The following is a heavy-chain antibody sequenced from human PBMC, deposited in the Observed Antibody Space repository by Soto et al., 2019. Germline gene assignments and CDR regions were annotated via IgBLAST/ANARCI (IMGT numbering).Heavy chain of an antibody. CDR1: GDSVSSNSAG. CDR3: LRLVGRTADY. CDR2: TYYRSTWNN. D-gene: IGHD1-26*01. V-gene: IGHV6-1*01. J-gene: IGHJ4*02. Sequence: LQTLSLTCAITGDSVSSNSAGWSWVRQSPSRGLEWLGRTYYRSTWNNDYAVSVKSRITINPDTSKNQFSLQLNSVTPEDTAVYYCLRLVGRTADYWGQGTLVTVPP.